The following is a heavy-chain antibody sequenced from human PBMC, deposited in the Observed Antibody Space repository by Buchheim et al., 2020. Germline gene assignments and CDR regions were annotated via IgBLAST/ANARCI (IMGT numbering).Heavy chain of an antibody. CDR1: GFTSINHA. CDR3: TRSMAVAGYSFYYYGMDV. V-gene: IGHV3-23*01. D-gene: IGHD6-19*01. CDR2: ITGGGVTT. Sequence: EVQLLESGGDLVQPGGSLRLSCAGSGFTSINHALNWVRQAPGKGLEWVSSITGGGVTTYYADSVKGRLTISRDNSRRTLYLQMNSLRAEDTATYFCTRSMAVAGYSFYYYGMDVWGPGTT. J-gene: IGHJ6*02.